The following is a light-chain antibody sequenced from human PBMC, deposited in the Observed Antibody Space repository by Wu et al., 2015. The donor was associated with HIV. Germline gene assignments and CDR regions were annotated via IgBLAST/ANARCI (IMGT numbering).Light chain of an antibody. Sequence: EIVMTQSPATLSVSPGERATLSCRASQSVGRDLAWYQQKPGQAPRLLIYGASTRATGIPGRFSGSGSGTEFTLTISSVQSEDFAVYYCQQYNTWPPWTFGQGTKVE. CDR3: QQYNTWPPWT. V-gene: IGKV3-15*01. CDR2: GAS. CDR1: QSVGRD. J-gene: IGKJ1*01.